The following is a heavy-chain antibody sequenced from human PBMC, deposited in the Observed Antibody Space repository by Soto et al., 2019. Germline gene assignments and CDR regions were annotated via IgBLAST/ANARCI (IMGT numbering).Heavy chain of an antibody. CDR2: IDWDDDK. CDR3: ARGASGYDVDH. J-gene: IGHJ4*02. CDR1: GVSLTTSGMR. V-gene: IGHV2-70*04. Sequence: SGPTLVNPHRPSLTSTFSGVSLTTSGMRVNCIRQPPGKALEWLARIDWDDDKFYSTSLKTRLTISKGTSKNQVVLTMTNMDPVDTATYYCARGASGYDVDHWGQGTLVTVSS. D-gene: IGHD5-12*01.